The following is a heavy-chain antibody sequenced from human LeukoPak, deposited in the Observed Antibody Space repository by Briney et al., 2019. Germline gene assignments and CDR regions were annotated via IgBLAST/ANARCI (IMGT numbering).Heavy chain of an antibody. J-gene: IGHJ4*03. Sequence: SETLSLTCAGYGGSFTGYYWSWIRQSPGQGLQLIAEVNHRGDTNYNPSVKGRVTISVDTSKNQFSLKVTSLTAADTAVYYCARGPTISETGYFDYWGQGTLVTVSS. V-gene: IGHV4-34*01. CDR2: VNHRGDT. CDR1: GGSFTGYY. CDR3: ARGPTISETGYFDY. D-gene: IGHD1-1*01.